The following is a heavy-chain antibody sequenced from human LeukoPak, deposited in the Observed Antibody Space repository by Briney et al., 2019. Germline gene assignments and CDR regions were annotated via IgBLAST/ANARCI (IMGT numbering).Heavy chain of an antibody. J-gene: IGHJ4*02. CDR1: GFTFSSYG. CDR3: TRVAAAGPLGFDY. V-gene: IGHV3-73*01. Sequence: QPGRSLRLSCAASGFTFSSYGMHWVRQASGKGLEWVGRIRSKANNYATTYAASVKGRFTISRDDSKNTAFLQMNSLKTEDTAVYYCTRVAAAGPLGFDYWGQGAPVTVSS. CDR2: IRSKANNYAT. D-gene: IGHD6-13*01.